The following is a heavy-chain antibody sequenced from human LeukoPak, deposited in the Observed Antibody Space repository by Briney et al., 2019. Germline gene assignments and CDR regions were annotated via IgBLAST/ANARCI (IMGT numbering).Heavy chain of an antibody. D-gene: IGHD3-10*01. CDR3: ARAYYYGSGKGFMAV. V-gene: IGHV1-69*04. CDR2: IIPILGIA. J-gene: IGHJ6*02. CDR1: GGTFSSYA. Sequence: ASVKVSCKASGGTFSSYAIRWVRQAPGQGLEWMGRIIPILGIANYAQKFQGRVTITADKSTSTAYMELSSLRSEDTAVYYCARAYYYGSGKGFMAVWGQGTTVTVSS.